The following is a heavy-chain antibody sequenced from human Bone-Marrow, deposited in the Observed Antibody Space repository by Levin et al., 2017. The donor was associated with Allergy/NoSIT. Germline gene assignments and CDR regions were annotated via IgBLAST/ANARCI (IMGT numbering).Heavy chain of an antibody. Sequence: GASVKVSCKGSGYSFTSYWIGWVRQMPGKGLEWMGIIYPGDSDTRYSPSFQGQVTISADKSISTAYLQWSSLKASDTAMYYCARPGVWNDPLTDAFDIWGQGTMVTVSS. CDR3: ARPGVWNDPLTDAFDI. V-gene: IGHV5-51*01. CDR1: GYSFTSYW. CDR2: IYPGDSDT. D-gene: IGHD1-1*01. J-gene: IGHJ3*02.